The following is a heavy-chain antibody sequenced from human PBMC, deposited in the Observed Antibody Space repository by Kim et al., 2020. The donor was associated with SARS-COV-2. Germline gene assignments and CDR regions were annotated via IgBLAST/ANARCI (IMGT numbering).Heavy chain of an antibody. J-gene: IGHJ6*02. CDR1: GGTFSSYA. Sequence: SVKVSCKASGGTFSSYAISWVRQAPGQGLEWMGGIIPIFGTANYAQKFQGRVTITADESTSTAYMELSSLRSEDTAVYYCARDLQWLTTGYYYGMDVWGQGTTVTVSS. D-gene: IGHD6-19*01. CDR2: IIPIFGTA. V-gene: IGHV1-69*13. CDR3: ARDLQWLTTGYYYGMDV.